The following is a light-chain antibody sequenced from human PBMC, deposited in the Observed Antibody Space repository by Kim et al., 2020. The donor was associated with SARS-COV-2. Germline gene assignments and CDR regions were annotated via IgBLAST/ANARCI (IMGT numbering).Light chain of an antibody. CDR3: QQYHDYSWT. CDR2: GSS. Sequence: DILMKQSPATLSVSPGERATLSCRASQSVDSNLAWYQHKPGQSPSLLIYGSSTRATGTPDRFSGSGSGTEFTLSISSLQSEDFAVYYCQQYHDYSWTFGQGTKVDIK. V-gene: IGKV3-15*01. J-gene: IGKJ1*01. CDR1: QSVDSN.